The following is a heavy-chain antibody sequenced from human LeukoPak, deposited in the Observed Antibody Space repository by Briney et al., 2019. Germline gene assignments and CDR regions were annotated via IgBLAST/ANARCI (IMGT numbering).Heavy chain of an antibody. CDR1: GGSFSGYY. J-gene: IGHJ4*02. CDR3: ARARGKAGLDY. CDR2: INHSGST. D-gene: IGHD6-13*01. V-gene: IGHV4-34*01. Sequence: SETLSLTCAVYGGSFSGYYWSWIRQPPGKGLEWIGEINHSGSTNYNPSLKSRVTISVDTSKNQFSLKLSSVTAADTAVYYCARARGKAGLDYWGQGTLVTVSS.